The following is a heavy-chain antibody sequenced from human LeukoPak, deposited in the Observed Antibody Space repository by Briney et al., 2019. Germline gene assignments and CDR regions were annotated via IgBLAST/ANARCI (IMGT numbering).Heavy chain of an antibody. V-gene: IGHV3-48*03. J-gene: IGHJ4*02. D-gene: IGHD4-17*01. CDR1: GFTFSSYE. CDR2: ISSSGSTI. CDR3: AREETNGDFDY. Sequence: GGSLRLSYAASGFTFSSYEMNWVRQAPGKGLEWVSYISSSGSTIYYADSVKGRFTISRDNAKNSLYLQMNSLRAEDTAVYYCAREETNGDFDYWGQGTLVTVSS.